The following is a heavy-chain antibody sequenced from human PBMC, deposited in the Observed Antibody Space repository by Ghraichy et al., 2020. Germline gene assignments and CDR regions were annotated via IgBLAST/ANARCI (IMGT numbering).Heavy chain of an antibody. CDR1: GDSMSVSGSTYN. V-gene: IGHV4-39*01. Sequence: SETLSLTCTVSGDSMSVSGSTYNWNWIRQPPGKGLEWIGSIYYSGITFYYPSLESRVTMSVDTSKKQFSLKLNSVTAADTAVYYCARGRDLCFDHWGQGILVTVSS. J-gene: IGHJ5*02. CDR2: IYYSGIT. CDR3: ARGRDLCFDH.